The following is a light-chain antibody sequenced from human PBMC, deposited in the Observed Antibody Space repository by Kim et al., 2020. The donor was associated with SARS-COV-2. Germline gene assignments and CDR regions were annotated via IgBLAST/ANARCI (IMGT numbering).Light chain of an antibody. CDR1: QDISNY. V-gene: IGKV1-33*01. Sequence: ASVGDRVTILCRASQDISNYLNWYQQKPGKAPKVLIYDASNLATGVPSRFSGSGSGTDFTFTISSLQPEDVATYFCQQCDNLPITFGQGTRLEIK. J-gene: IGKJ5*01. CDR3: QQCDNLPIT. CDR2: DAS.